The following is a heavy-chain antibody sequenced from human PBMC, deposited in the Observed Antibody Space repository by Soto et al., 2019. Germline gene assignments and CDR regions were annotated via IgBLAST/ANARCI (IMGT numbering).Heavy chain of an antibody. CDR3: ARRRGIAAPFDP. J-gene: IGHJ5*02. CDR1: GYSFTSYW. Sequence: GEALKISCKGSGYSFTSYWIGWVRQMPGKGLEWMGIIYPGDSDTRYSPSFHGQVTISAAKSISTDYLQWSSLKASDTAMYYCARRRGIAAPFDPWGQGTLVTVSS. V-gene: IGHV5-51*01. CDR2: IYPGDSDT. D-gene: IGHD6-13*01.